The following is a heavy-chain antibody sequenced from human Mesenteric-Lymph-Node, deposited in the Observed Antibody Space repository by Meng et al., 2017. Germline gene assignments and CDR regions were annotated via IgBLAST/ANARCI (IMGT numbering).Heavy chain of an antibody. CDR2: IYYSGST. CDR3: ARANLGYCSSTSCPYYYYYGMDV. D-gene: IGHD2-2*01. CDR1: GGSISSSSYY. J-gene: IGHJ6*02. Sequence: SETLSLTCTVSGGSISSSSYYWGWIRQPPGKGLEWIGSIYYSGSTYYNPSLKSRVTISVDTSKNQFSLKLSSVTAADTAVYYCARANLGYCSSTSCPYYYYYGMDVWGQGTTVTVSS. V-gene: IGHV4-39*07.